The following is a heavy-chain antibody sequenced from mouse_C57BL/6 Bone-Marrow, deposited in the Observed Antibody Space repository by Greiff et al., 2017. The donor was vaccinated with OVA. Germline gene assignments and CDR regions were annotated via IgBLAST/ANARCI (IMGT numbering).Heavy chain of an antibody. V-gene: IGHV5-12*01. CDR2: ISNGGGST. CDR1: GFTFSDYY. J-gene: IGHJ4*01. CDR3: ARHGTGTDYAMDD. Sequence: EVQGVESGGGLVQPGGSLKLSCAASGFTFSDYYMYWVRQTPEKRLEWVAYISNGGGSTYYPDTVKGRFTISRDNAKNTLYLQMSRLKSEDTAMYYGARHGTGTDYAMDDWGQGTSVTVSS. D-gene: IGHD4-1*01.